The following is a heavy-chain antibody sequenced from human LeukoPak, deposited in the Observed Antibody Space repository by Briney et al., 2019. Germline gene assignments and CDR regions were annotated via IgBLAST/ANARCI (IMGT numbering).Heavy chain of an antibody. D-gene: IGHD3-16*01. Sequence: GGSLRLSCEASGFSFPYGMSWVRQAPGKGLEWVSGITNSGENTYYADSVKGRFTISRDNSKNTLFLEMNSLRAEDTAVYYCARGSRGFGTDFLDYWGQGTLVTVSS. J-gene: IGHJ4*02. CDR2: ITNSGENT. V-gene: IGHV3-23*01. CDR1: GFSFPYG. CDR3: ARGSRGFGTDFLDY.